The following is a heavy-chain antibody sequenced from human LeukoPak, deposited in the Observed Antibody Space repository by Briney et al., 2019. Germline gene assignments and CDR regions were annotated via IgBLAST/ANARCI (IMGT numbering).Heavy chain of an antibody. CDR2: IHNSGST. Sequence: PSETLSLTCIVSGGSINSFNYYWDWVRQPPGKGLEWIGSIHNSGSTYYNPSFKSRVTISVDRSKNQFSLKLSSVTAADTAVYYCGGGGGYYYGMDVWGQGTTVTVSS. CDR3: GGGGGYYYGMDV. CDR1: GGSINSFNYY. V-gene: IGHV4-39*07. J-gene: IGHJ6*02. D-gene: IGHD3-16*01.